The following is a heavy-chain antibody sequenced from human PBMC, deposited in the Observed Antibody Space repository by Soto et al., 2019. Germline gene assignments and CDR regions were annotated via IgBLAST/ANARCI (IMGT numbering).Heavy chain of an antibody. CDR2: IWYDGSNK. CDR1: GFTFSSYG. Sequence: QVQLVESGGGVVQPGRSLRLSCAASGFTFSSYGMHWVRQAPGKGPEWVAVIWYDGSNKYYADSVKGLFTIYRDNSKNTVYLQMTILRAEDTAVYYCAKDLNLDVWGKGTTVTVYS. V-gene: IGHV3-33*06. D-gene: IGHD3-9*01. J-gene: IGHJ6*04. CDR3: AKDLNLDV.